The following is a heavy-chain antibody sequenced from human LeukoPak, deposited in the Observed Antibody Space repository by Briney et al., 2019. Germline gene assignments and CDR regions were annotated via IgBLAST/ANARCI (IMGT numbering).Heavy chain of an antibody. CDR1: GFTFSAYE. Sequence: GGSLRLSCAASGFTFSAYEMNWVRQAPGKGLEPVSYISGSGNSISYADSVRGRFTISRDNAKNSLFLQMNSLRVKDTAVYYCVRDGRGYCGSTSCRPFDSWGRGTQVTVSS. CDR3: VRDGRGYCGSTSCRPFDS. D-gene: IGHD2-2*01. J-gene: IGHJ4*02. CDR2: ISGSGNSI. V-gene: IGHV3-48*03.